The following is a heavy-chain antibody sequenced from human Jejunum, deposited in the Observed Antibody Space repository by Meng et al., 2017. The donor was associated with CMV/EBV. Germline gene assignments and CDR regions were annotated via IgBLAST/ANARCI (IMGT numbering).Heavy chain of an antibody. CDR2: IHPNAGSI. J-gene: IGHJ4*02. V-gene: IGHV1-2*06. CDR3: TRDYSGNWAIDY. D-gene: IGHD4-23*01. CDR1: GYTFTDYW. Sequence: CKAYGYTFTDYWTHWVRQAPGQGLEWMGRIHPNAGSIDYAQKFQGRVTMTRDTSISTVYMDLSSLTSDDTAVYYCTRDYSGNWAIDYWGQGTLVTVSS.